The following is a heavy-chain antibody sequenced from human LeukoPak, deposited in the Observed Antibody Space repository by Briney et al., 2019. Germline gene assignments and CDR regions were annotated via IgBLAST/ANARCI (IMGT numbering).Heavy chain of an antibody. CDR3: ARDRAGTFDY. CDR2: IYYSGST. V-gene: IGHV4-31*03. D-gene: IGHD1-7*01. CDR1: GGSISSGGYY. Sequence: SETLSLTCTVSGGSISSGGYYWSWIRQHPGKGLAWIGYIYYSGSTYYNPSLKSRVTISVDTSKNQFSLKLSSVTAADTAVYYCARDRAGTFDYWGQGTLVTVSS. J-gene: IGHJ4*02.